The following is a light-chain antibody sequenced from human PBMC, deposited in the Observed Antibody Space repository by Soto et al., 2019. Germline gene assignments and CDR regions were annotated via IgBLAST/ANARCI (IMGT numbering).Light chain of an antibody. CDR2: ATS. V-gene: IGKV1-39*01. CDR3: QQSLSPPLT. J-gene: IGKJ3*01. Sequence: DIQMTQSPSSLSASAGDRVTITCRASQSISSYLNWYKHKPGKAPKLLIYATSSLQSRVPSRFRGSGSGTDFTLTISSLQPEDSGTYYCQQSLSPPLTFGPGTTVDIK. CDR1: QSISSY.